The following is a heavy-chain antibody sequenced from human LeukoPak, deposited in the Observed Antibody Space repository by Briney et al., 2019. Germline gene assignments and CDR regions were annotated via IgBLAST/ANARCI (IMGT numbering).Heavy chain of an antibody. CDR2: INPNSGGT. D-gene: IGHD3-22*01. J-gene: IGHJ6*02. Sequence: ASVKVSCKASGYTFTGYYMHWVRQAPGQGLEWMGWINPNSGGTNYAQKFQGRVTMTRDTSISTAYMELSRLRSDDTAVYYCVREVGDNYYDSSGYSGEYGMDVWGQGTTVTVSS. V-gene: IGHV1-2*02. CDR1: GYTFTGYY. CDR3: VREVGDNYYDSSGYSGEYGMDV.